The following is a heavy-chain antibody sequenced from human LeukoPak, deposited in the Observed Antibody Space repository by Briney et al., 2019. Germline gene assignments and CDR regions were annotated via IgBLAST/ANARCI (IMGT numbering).Heavy chain of an antibody. J-gene: IGHJ4*02. Sequence: ASVKVSCKASGYTFTGYYMHWVRQAPGQGLEWMGWINPNSGGTNYAQKFQGRVTMTRDTSISTAYMELSRLRSDDTAVYYCAKDGPGWELHSPFDYWGQGTLVTVSS. CDR1: GYTFTGYY. D-gene: IGHD1-26*01. CDR2: INPNSGGT. V-gene: IGHV1-2*02. CDR3: AKDGPGWELHSPFDY.